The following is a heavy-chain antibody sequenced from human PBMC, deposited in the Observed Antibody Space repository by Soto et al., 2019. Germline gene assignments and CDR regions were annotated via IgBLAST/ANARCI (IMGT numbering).Heavy chain of an antibody. D-gene: IGHD3-16*01. V-gene: IGHV4-34*01. CDR3: ARHGGYYFDY. CDR1: GGSFSGYY. J-gene: IGHJ4*02. CDR2: IGHSGGT. Sequence: QVQLQQWGAGLLKPSETLSVTCAVYGGSFSGYYWSWIRQPPGKGLEWIGEIGHSGGTVYNPSLENRVAISGDSSNNQFSLKLNSVPVADTAIYYCARHGGYYFDYWGQGAPVTVSS.